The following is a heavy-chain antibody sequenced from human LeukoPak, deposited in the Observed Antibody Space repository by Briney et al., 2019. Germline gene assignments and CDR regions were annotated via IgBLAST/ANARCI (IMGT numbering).Heavy chain of an antibody. D-gene: IGHD3-16*01. V-gene: IGHV2-5*02. CDR1: GFSLSTSGVG. J-gene: IGHJ4*02. CDR2: IFWDDNK. Sequence: SGPTLVNPTQTLTLTCTFSGFSLSTSGVGVGWIRQPPGKALEWLAFIFWDDNKHYSPSLKSRLAIFKDTSKNQVVLTMTNIDPVDTATYYCAHRGTFGGVLRVFDYWGQGILVTVSS. CDR3: AHRGTFGGVLRVFDY.